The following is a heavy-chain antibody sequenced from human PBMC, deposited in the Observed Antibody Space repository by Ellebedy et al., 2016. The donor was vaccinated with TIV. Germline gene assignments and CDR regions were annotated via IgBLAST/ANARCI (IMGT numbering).Heavy chain of an antibody. D-gene: IGHD3-10*01. V-gene: IGHV1-46*01. Sequence: ASVKVSXXASGYTFTSYYMHWVRQAPGQGLEWMGIINPSGGSTSYAQKFQGRVTMTRDTSTSTVYMELSSLRSEDTAVYYCARDYAVVRGADVLDYWGQGTLVTVSS. CDR2: INPSGGST. J-gene: IGHJ4*02. CDR1: GYTFTSYY. CDR3: ARDYAVVRGADVLDY.